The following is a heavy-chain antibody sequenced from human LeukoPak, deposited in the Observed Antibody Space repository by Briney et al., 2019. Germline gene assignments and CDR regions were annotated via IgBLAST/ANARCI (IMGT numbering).Heavy chain of an antibody. D-gene: IGHD1-14*01. CDR1: GFTFSDHY. CDR3: ARVPGTTFLLSYMDV. J-gene: IGHJ6*03. V-gene: IGHV3-72*01. Sequence: EGSLRLSCAASGFTFSDHYMDWVRQAPGKGLEWVGRTRNKANSYTTQYAASVEGRFTISRDDSKNSLYLQINSLRTEDTAVYYCARVPGTTFLLSYMDVWGKGTTVTVSS. CDR2: TRNKANSYTT.